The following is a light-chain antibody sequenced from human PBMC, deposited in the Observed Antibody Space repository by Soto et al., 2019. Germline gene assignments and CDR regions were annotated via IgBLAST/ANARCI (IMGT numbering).Light chain of an antibody. J-gene: IGKJ4*01. Sequence: DIVTTQTPDSLAVSLGERATINCKSSQSVLYSSNNKNSLVWYQQKPGQPPQLLISWASTRESGVPDRFSGSGSGTDFTLTISSLQAEDVAVYYCQQYYSAPLTLGGGTKVEIK. V-gene: IGKV4-1*01. CDR1: QSVLYSSNNKNS. CDR3: QQYYSAPLT. CDR2: WAS.